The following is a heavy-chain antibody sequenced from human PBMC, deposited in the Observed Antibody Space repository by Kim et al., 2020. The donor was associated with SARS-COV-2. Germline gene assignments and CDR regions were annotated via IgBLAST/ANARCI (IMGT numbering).Heavy chain of an antibody. CDR1: GLPVSANY. J-gene: IGHJ3*02. CDR2: IYRDGGL. V-gene: IGHV3-66*01. D-gene: IGHD5-12*01. CDR3: ASGGWLSPAPFDI. Sequence: GGSLRLSCAASGLPVSANYMTWVRQAPGKGLEWVSIIYRDGGLYYADSVKGRFTISRDNSKNTLHLQMNSLRGDDTAVYYCASGGWLSPAPFDIWGQGTMVTLPS.